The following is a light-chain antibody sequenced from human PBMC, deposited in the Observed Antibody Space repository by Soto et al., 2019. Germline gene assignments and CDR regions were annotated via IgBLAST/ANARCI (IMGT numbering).Light chain of an antibody. V-gene: IGKV3-15*01. CDR3: QQYNNWPPLT. J-gene: IGKJ4*01. CDR1: QSVRTN. CDR2: AAS. Sequence: EVVVTQSPATLSVSLGGRATLSCRASQSVRTNLAWYQQKPGQAPRLLSYAASTRATGIPARFSGSGSGTEFTLTITSLQSEDFAVYYCQQYNNWPPLTFGGGTKVEIK.